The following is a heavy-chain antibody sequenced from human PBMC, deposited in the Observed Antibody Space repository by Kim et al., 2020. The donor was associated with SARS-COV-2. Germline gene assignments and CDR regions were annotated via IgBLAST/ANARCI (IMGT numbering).Heavy chain of an antibody. V-gene: IGHV5-51*01. CDR2: IYPGDSDT. D-gene: IGHD3-22*01. J-gene: IGHJ4*02. CDR1: GYSFTSYW. CDR3: ATRGGYYDSSGYYRGFDY. Sequence: GESLKISCKGSGYSFTSYWIGWVRQMPGKGLEWMGIIYPGDSDTRYSPSFQGQVTISADKSISTAYLQWSSLKASDTAMYYCATRGGYYDSSGYYRGFDYWGQRTLVTVSS.